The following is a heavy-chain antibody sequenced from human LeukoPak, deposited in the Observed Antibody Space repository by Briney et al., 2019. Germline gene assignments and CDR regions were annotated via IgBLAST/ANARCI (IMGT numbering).Heavy chain of an antibody. CDR3: ARSAVGSSSSEGGWFDP. Sequence: GASVKVSCKASGYTFTSYYIHWVRQAPGQGLEWMGIINPSGGSTSYAQKFQGRVTMTRDMSTSTVYMELSSLRSEDTAVYYCARSAVGSSSSEGGWFDPWGQGTLVTVSS. D-gene: IGHD6-6*01. V-gene: IGHV1-46*01. CDR1: GYTFTSYY. CDR2: INPSGGST. J-gene: IGHJ5*02.